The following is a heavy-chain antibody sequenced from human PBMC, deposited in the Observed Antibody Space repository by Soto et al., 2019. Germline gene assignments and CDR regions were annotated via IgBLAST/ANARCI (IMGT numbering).Heavy chain of an antibody. D-gene: IGHD3-10*01. J-gene: IGHJ4*02. CDR2: IRSKANSYAT. V-gene: IGHV3-73*01. Sequence: SLRLSCAASGFTFSGSAMHWVRQASGKGLEWVGRIRSKANSYATTYAAAVTGRFTISREDSKNTAYLQMSSLKTEDTAVYYCARLGSGGNYFDYWGQGTLVTVSS. CDR1: GFTFSGSA. CDR3: ARLGSGGNYFDY.